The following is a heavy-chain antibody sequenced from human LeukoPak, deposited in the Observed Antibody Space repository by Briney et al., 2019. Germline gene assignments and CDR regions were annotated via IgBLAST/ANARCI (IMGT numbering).Heavy chain of an antibody. Sequence: PGGSLRLSCAASGFTFSSYAMSWVRQAPGKGLEWVSAISGSGGSTYYADSVKGRFTISRDNSKNTLYLQMNSLRAEDTAVYYCAKEATYELLRFGELRFGDYYYYMDVWGKGTTVTVSS. J-gene: IGHJ6*03. D-gene: IGHD3-10*01. CDR2: ISGSGGST. CDR1: GFTFSSYA. CDR3: AKEATYELLRFGELRFGDYYYYMDV. V-gene: IGHV3-23*01.